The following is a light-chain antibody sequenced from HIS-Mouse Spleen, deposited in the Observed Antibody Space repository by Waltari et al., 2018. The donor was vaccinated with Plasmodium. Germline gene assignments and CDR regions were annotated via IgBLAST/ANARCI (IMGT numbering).Light chain of an antibody. CDR2: GAS. V-gene: IGKV3-15*01. CDR3: QQFNSYPLT. CDR1: QSVSSN. Sequence: EIVMTQSPATLSVSPGERATLSCRASQSVSSNLAWYQQKPGQAPRLLIYGASSLESGVPSRFSGSGSGTDFTLTISSLQPEDFATYYCQQFNSYPLTFGGGTKVEIK. J-gene: IGKJ4*01.